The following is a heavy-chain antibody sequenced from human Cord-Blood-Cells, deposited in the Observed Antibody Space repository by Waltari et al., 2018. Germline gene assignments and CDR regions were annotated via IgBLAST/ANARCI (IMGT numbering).Heavy chain of an antibody. Sequence: QVQLVQSGAEVKKPGASVKVSCKASGYTFTGYYMHWVRQAPGQGLEWMVWINPNSGGTNYAQKFQGWVTMTRDTSISTAYMELSSLRSEDTAVYYCARGYSSSSPYYFDYWGQGTLVTVSS. CDR1: GYTFTGYY. CDR2: INPNSGGT. V-gene: IGHV1-2*04. J-gene: IGHJ4*02. CDR3: ARGYSSSSPYYFDY. D-gene: IGHD6-6*01.